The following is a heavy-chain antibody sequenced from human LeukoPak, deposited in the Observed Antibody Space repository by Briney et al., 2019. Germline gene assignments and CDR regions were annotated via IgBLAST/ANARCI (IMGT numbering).Heavy chain of an antibody. CDR2: ISSSSSYI. J-gene: IGHJ4*02. Sequence: GGSLRLSCAASGFTFSNYSMTWVRQAPGKGLEWVSSISSSSSYIYYADSVKGRFTISRDNAENSLYLQMNSLRAEDTAVYYCVAHDYYDSSGSVNYWGQGTLVTVSS. D-gene: IGHD3-22*01. V-gene: IGHV3-21*01. CDR1: GFTFSNYS. CDR3: VAHDYYDSSGSVNY.